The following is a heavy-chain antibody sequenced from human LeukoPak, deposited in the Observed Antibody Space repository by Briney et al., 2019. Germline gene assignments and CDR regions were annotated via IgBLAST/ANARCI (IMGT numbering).Heavy chain of an antibody. J-gene: IGHJ4*02. D-gene: IGHD3-22*01. CDR3: AKGDAYYDSTPRFDY. CDR1: GFTFSTDA. CDR2: ISGTATST. V-gene: IGHV3-23*01. Sequence: GGSLRLSCAASGFTFSTDAMSWVPQAPGKGLEWGSTISGTATSTYYADSVKGRFTTSRDNSKNTLYLHMNSLRAEDTAVYYCAKGDAYYDSTPRFDYWGQGTLVTVSS.